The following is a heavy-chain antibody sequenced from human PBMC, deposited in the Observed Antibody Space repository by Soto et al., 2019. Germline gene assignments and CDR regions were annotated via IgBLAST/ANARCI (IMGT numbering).Heavy chain of an antibody. CDR1: GYTFTSYW. J-gene: IGHJ4*02. CDR3: ARRDGSALYYFEY. D-gene: IGHD6-19*01. V-gene: IGHV5-51*01. Sequence: VESLKISCKGSGYTFTSYWIAWVRQMPWKGLEWMGIIYPGDSDTGYSPSFQGQVSISADKSISTAYLQWSSLKASNTAMYYCARRDGSALYYFEYWTPGTLVTVSS. CDR2: IYPGDSDT.